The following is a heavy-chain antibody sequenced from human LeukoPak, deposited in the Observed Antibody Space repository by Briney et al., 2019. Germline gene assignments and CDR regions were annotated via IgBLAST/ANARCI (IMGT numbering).Heavy chain of an antibody. CDR2: ISYDGSNK. CDR1: GITFSSYG. CDR3: ATLSTVTTPFDY. Sequence: PGGSLRLSCAASGITFSSYGMSWVRQAPGKGLEWVAVISYDGSNKYYADSVKGRFTISRDNSKNTLYLQMNSLRAEDTAVYYCATLSTVTTPFDYWGQGTLVTVSS. V-gene: IGHV3-30*03. J-gene: IGHJ4*02. D-gene: IGHD4-17*01.